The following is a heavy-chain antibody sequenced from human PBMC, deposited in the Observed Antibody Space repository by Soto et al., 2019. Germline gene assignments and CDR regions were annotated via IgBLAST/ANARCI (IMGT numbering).Heavy chain of an antibody. CDR3: ARERERHSAIFDY. D-gene: IGHD1-26*01. Sequence: QVQLVQSGAELKKPGSSVKVSCKASGGTFSSYAISWVRQAPGPGLEWMGGSIPIFGTANYAQKFQGRVTITADYSTSTAYMELSSLRSEDTAVYYCARERERHSAIFDYWGQGTLVTVSS. V-gene: IGHV1-69*01. J-gene: IGHJ4*02. CDR1: GGTFSSYA. CDR2: SIPIFGTA.